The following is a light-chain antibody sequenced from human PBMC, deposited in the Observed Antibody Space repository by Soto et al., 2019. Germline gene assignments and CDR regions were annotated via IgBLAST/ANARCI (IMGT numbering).Light chain of an antibody. J-gene: IGLJ1*01. CDR2: DVS. V-gene: IGLV2-14*03. Sequence: ALTQPASVSGSPGQSITISCTGTSSDVGGYNYVSWYQHHPGKAPKLIIFDVSDRPSGISDRFSASKSGNTASLTISGLQGVDEADYYCCSYSSGSTPWVFGTGTKVTVL. CDR1: SSDVGGYNY. CDR3: CSYSSGSTPWV.